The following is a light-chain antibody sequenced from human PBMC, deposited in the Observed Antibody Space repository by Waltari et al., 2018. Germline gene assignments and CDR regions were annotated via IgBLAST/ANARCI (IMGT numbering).Light chain of an antibody. CDR2: RSV. Sequence: QSVLTQPPSASGTPGQRVTISCSGSSPNIGSNLVNWYQQFPGKAPNLPIYRSVQRPSGVPDRFSGSKSGTSASLAINGLQSEDEAAYYCAAWDDSLHGHWVFGGGTKVTVL. CDR3: AAWDDSLHGHWV. CDR1: SPNIGSNL. J-gene: IGLJ3*02. V-gene: IGLV1-44*01.